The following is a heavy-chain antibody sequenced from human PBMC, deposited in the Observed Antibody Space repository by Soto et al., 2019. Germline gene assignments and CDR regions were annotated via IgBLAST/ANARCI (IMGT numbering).Heavy chain of an antibody. CDR1: GYTFSDYY. V-gene: IGHV1-2*02. CDR3: AREPATAKPEGVDF. J-gene: IGHJ4*02. D-gene: IGHD1-1*01. Sequence: ASVKVSCNASGYTFSDYYIHWVRPAPGQGLEWMGWINPNSGGTKYAPKFQGGVTMTRDTSITTAYMELSRLRSGDTAVYYCAREPATAKPEGVDFWGQGTLVTVSS. CDR2: INPNSGGT.